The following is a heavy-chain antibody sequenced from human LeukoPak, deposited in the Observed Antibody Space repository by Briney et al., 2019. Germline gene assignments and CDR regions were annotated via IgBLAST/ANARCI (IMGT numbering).Heavy chain of an antibody. CDR1: GFTFSSYA. CDR2: ISGSGGST. Sequence: GGSLRLSCAASGFTFSSYAMSWVRQAPGKGLEWVSAISGSGGSTHYADSVKGRFTVSRDNSKNTLYLQMNSLRAEDTAVYYCATYSSSNGREFQYWGQGTLVTVSS. J-gene: IGHJ1*01. D-gene: IGHD2-2*01. V-gene: IGHV3-23*01. CDR3: ATYSSSNGREFQY.